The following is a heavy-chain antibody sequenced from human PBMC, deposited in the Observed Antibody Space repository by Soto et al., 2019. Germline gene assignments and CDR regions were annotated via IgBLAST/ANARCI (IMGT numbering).Heavy chain of an antibody. V-gene: IGHV3-23*01. CDR2: ITSGGIT. CDR3: AKTDKFNSQSSGWANRFDY. Sequence: EVQLLESGGGLVQPGGSLRLLCAASGFTFSNYAMTWVRQAPGKGLEWVSTITSGGITYFGDTEKGRFTISRDNSKSTLYLQMNSLRADDTAVYYCAKTDKFNSQSSGWANRFDYWGQGTLVTVSS. CDR1: GFTFSNYA. J-gene: IGHJ4*02. D-gene: IGHD6-19*01.